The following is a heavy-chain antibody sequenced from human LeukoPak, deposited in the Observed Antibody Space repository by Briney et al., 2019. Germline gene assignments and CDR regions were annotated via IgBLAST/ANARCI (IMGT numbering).Heavy chain of an antibody. Sequence: GGSLRLSCAASGFTLSNSGMHWVRQAPGKGLEWVAVIWYDGSKKFYADSVKGRFTISRDNSKNTLYLQMNSLRAEDTAVYYCARAYAPLDYFDYWGQGTLVTVSS. CDR1: GFTLSNSG. D-gene: IGHD3-16*01. CDR3: ARAYAPLDYFDY. CDR2: IWYDGSKK. J-gene: IGHJ4*02. V-gene: IGHV3-33*01.